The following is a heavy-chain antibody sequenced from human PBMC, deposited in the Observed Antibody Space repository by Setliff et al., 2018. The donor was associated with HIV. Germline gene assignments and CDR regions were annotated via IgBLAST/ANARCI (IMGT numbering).Heavy chain of an antibody. D-gene: IGHD3-3*01. CDR3: ARDYYNFQDM. CDR2: IYYSGET. J-gene: IGHJ3*02. V-gene: IGHV4-59*01. CDR1: GGSINNYF. Sequence: PSETLSLTCTVSGGSINNYFWSWIRQSPGRGLEWIGYIYYSGETNYNTSLKSRVTFSVDTSKNQFSLKLSSVTAADSAVYYCARDYYNFQDMWGQGTMVTVSS.